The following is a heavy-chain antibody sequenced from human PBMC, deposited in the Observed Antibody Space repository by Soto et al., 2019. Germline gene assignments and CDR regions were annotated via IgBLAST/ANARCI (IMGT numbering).Heavy chain of an antibody. Sequence: EVQLVESGGGLVKPGGSLRLSCAASGFTFSSYSMNWVRQAPGKGLEWVSSISSSSSYIYYADSVKGRFTISRDNAKNSLYLQMNSLRAEDTAVYYCASRVDTAMGYPWTYYYYGMDVWGQGTTVTVSS. CDR3: ASRVDTAMGYPWTYYYYGMDV. CDR1: GFTFSSYS. V-gene: IGHV3-21*01. J-gene: IGHJ6*02. CDR2: ISSSSSYI. D-gene: IGHD5-18*01.